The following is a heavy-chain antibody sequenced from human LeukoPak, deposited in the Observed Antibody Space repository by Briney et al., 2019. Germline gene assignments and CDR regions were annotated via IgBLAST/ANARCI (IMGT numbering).Heavy chain of an antibody. D-gene: IGHD3-10*01. V-gene: IGHV1-18*01. Sequence: GASVKVSCKASGYTFTSYGISWVRQAPGQGLEWMGWISAYNGNTNYPQKLQGRVTMTTDTSTSTAYMELRSLRSDDTAVYYCARDSRYYYYGSGTSFDYWGQGTLVTVSS. CDR1: GYTFTSYG. J-gene: IGHJ4*02. CDR2: ISAYNGNT. CDR3: ARDSRYYYYGSGTSFDY.